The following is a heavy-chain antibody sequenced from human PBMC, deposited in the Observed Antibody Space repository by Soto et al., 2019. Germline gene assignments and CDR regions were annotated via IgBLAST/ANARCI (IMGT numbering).Heavy chain of an antibody. CDR1: GFTVSNNH. CDR3: AGRLTTAASLDY. J-gene: IGHJ4*02. D-gene: IGHD3-16*01. V-gene: IGHV3-53*01. Sequence: VQLVESGGGLIQPGGSLRLSCAASGFTVSNNHMTWVRQAAGKGLELVSFVHGGGSTSYADSVKGRFTISRDNSKNTLYLPMDSLRAEDTVIYYCAGRLTTAASLDYWGRGTLVTVSS. CDR2: VHGGGST.